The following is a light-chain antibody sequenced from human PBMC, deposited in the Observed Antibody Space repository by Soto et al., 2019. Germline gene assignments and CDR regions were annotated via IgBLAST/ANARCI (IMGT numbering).Light chain of an antibody. CDR1: SSDVGGYNY. CDR3: SSYTSSSTLV. J-gene: IGLJ1*01. CDR2: EVS. V-gene: IGLV2-14*01. Sequence: QSALTQPAFVSGSPGQSITISCAGTSSDVGGYNYVSWYQQHPGKDPKLMIYEVSNRPSGVSNRFSGSKSGNTASLTISGLQAEDEADYYCSSYTSSSTLVFGTGTKLTV.